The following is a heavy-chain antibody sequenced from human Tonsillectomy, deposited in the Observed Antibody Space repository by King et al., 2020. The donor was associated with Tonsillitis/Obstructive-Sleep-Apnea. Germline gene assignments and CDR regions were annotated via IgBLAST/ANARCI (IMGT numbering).Heavy chain of an antibody. CDR3: ASSIAYAYYFDY. D-gene: IGHD6-6*01. V-gene: IGHV3-21*01. J-gene: IGHJ4*02. Sequence: QLVQSGGGLVKPGGSLRLSCAASGFTFSSYSMNWVRQAPGKGLEWVSSISSSSSYIYYADSVKGRFTISRDNAKNSLYLQMNSLRAEDTAVYYCASSIAYAYYFDYWGQGTLVTVSS. CDR1: GFTFSSYS. CDR2: ISSSSSYI.